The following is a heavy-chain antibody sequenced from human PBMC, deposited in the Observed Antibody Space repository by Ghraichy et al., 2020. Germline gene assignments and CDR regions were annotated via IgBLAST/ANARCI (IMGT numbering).Heavy chain of an antibody. J-gene: IGHJ5*02. D-gene: IGHD6-13*01. Sequence: SETLSLTCAVYGGSFSGYYWSWIRQPPGKGLEWIGEINHSGSTNYNPSLKSRVTISVDTSKNQFSLKLSSVTAADTAVYYCARGVAAAGTRFYNWFDPWGQGTLVTVSS. V-gene: IGHV4-34*01. CDR1: GGSFSGYY. CDR2: INHSGST. CDR3: ARGVAAAGTRFYNWFDP.